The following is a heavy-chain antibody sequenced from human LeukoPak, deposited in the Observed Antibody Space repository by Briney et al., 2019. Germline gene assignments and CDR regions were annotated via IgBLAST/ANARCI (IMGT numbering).Heavy chain of an antibody. CDR2: ICYDGSNK. CDR3: ARDSMPYCGGDCYSNWFDP. V-gene: IGHV3-33*01. CDR1: GFTFSSYG. J-gene: IGHJ5*02. D-gene: IGHD2-21*02. Sequence: GRSLRLSCVASGFTFSSYGMHWVRQAPGKGLEWVAVICYDGSNKYYADSVKGRFTISRDNSKNTLYLQMNSLRAEDTAVYYFARDSMPYCGGDCYSNWFDPWGQGTLVTVSS.